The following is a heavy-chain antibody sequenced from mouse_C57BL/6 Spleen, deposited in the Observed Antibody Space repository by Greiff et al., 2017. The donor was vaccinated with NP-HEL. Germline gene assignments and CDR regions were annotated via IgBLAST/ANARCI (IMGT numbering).Heavy chain of an antibody. V-gene: IGHV5-6*01. J-gene: IGHJ2*01. CDR2: ISSGGSYT. CDR1: GFTFSSYG. D-gene: IGHD1-1*01. Sequence: EVKVVESGGDLVKPGGSLKLSCAASGFTFSSYGMSWVRQTPDKRLEWVATISSGGSYTYYPDSVKGRFTISRDNAKNTLYLQMSSLKSEDTAMYYCARQEDYYGSSWDFDYWGQGTTLTVSS. CDR3: ARQEDYYGSSWDFDY.